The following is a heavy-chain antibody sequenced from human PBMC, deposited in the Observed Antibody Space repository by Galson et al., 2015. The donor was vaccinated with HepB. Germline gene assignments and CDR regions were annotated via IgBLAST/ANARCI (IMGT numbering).Heavy chain of an antibody. D-gene: IGHD4/OR15-4a*01. Sequence: SLRLSCAASGFTFTGFDMSWVRQAPGKGLEWVSVIIGSDGRTYYADSVKGRFTISRDNSKNTLYLQINSLRTDDTAVYHCVKGAWLDDWGQGVMVTVSS. J-gene: IGHJ4*02. CDR3: VKGAWLDD. CDR2: IIGSDGRT. CDR1: GFTFTGFD. V-gene: IGHV3-23*01.